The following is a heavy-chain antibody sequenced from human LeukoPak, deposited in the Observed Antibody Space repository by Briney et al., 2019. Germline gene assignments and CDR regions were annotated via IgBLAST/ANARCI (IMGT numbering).Heavy chain of an antibody. CDR1: GGTFSSNA. CDR2: IIPIFGMT. CDR3: ARTPQYPNTYYFDY. V-gene: IGHV1-69*04. Sequence: ASVKVSCKPSGGTFSSNAISWVRQAPGRGLEWMGRIIPIFGMTNYAQKFQGRVTVTVDKSTNTAYMELSSLRSDDTAVYYCARTPQYPNTYYFDYWGQGTLVTVSS. D-gene: IGHD4-11*01. J-gene: IGHJ4*02.